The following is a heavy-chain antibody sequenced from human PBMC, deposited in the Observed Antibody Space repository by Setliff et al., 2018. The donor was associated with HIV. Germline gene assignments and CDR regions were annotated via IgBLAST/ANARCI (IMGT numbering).Heavy chain of an antibody. CDR2: IYYSGST. CDR3: ARVIRSGYYWGFYYYGMDV. CDR1: GGSISSYY. Sequence: SETLSLTCTVSGGSISSYYWSWIRQPPGKGLEWIGYIYYSGSTNYNPSLKSRATISVDTSKNQFSLKLSSVTAADTAVYYCARVIRSGYYWGFYYYGMDVWGQGTTVTVSS. D-gene: IGHD3-22*01. J-gene: IGHJ6*02. V-gene: IGHV4-59*01.